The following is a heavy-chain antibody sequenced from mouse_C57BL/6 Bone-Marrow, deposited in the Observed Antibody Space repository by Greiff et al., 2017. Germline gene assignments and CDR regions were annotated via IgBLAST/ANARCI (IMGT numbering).Heavy chain of an antibody. CDR1: GYTFTDYY. J-gene: IGHJ2*01. V-gene: IGHV1-76*01. D-gene: IGHD3-3*01. CDR2: IYPGSGNT. Sequence: VQLQQSGAELVRPGASVKLSCKASGYTFTDYYINWVKQRPGQGLEWIARIYPGSGNTYYNEKFKGKATLTAEKSSSTAYMQLSSLTSEYSAVYFCARGTGYFDYWGQGTTLTGSS. CDR3: ARGTGYFDY.